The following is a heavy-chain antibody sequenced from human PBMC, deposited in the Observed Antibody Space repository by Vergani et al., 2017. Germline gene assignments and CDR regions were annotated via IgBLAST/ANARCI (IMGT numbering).Heavy chain of an antibody. Sequence: EVQLVESGGGLVQPGGSLRLSCAASGFTFSSYAMSWVRQAPGKGLEWVSAISGSGGSTYYADSVKGRFTISRDNSKNTLYLQMNSLRAEDTAVYYCAKDQVLRFLEWLPLRYGMDVWGQGTTVTVSS. CDR1: GFTFSSYA. J-gene: IGHJ6*02. V-gene: IGHV3-23*04. CDR3: AKDQVLRFLEWLPLRYGMDV. CDR2: ISGSGGST. D-gene: IGHD3-3*01.